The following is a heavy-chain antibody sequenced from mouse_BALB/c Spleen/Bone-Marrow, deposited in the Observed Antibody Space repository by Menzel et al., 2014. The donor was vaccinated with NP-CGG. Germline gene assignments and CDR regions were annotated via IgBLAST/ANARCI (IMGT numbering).Heavy chain of an antibody. D-gene: IGHD4-1*01. CDR1: GFTFRSFG. Sequence: DVKLVESGGGLVQPGGSRKLPCAASGFTFRSFGMHWVRQAPEKGLEWVAYISSDSSAVYYADTVKGRFTISRDNPKNTLFLQMTSLRSEDTAMYYCTRGGNWDDFDYWGQGTTLTVSS. CDR2: ISSDSSAV. V-gene: IGHV5-17*02. J-gene: IGHJ2*01. CDR3: TRGGNWDDFDY.